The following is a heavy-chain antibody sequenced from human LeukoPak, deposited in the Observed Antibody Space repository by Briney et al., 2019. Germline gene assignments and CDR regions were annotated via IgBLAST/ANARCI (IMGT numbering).Heavy chain of an antibody. CDR3: VIGGLTDGWELDY. Sequence: GGSLRLSCSASGFTFSSYAMHWVRQAPGKGLEYVSAISSNGGSTYYAYSVNGIFTISRDNSNNTLYLQMSSLRAEDTAVYYCVIGGLTDGWELDYWGQGTLVTVSS. CDR2: ISSNGGST. CDR1: GFTFSSYA. J-gene: IGHJ4*02. V-gene: IGHV3-64D*06. D-gene: IGHD1-26*01.